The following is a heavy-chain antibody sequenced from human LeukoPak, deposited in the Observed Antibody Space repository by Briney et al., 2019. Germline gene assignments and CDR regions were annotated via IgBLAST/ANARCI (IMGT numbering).Heavy chain of an antibody. CDR2: ISSSSSYI. CDR1: GFTLSSYE. D-gene: IGHD4/OR15-4a*01. Sequence: PGGSLRLSCAASGFTLSSYEMNWVRQAPGKGLEWVSYISSSSSYIYYADSVKGRFTISRDNAKNSLYLQMNSLRAEDTAVYYCAGATYYYYYCYMDVWGKGTTVTVSS. CDR3: AGATYYYYYCYMDV. V-gene: IGHV3-21*05. J-gene: IGHJ6*03.